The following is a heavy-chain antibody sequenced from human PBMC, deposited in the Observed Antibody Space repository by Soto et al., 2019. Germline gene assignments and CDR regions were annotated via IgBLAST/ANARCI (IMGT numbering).Heavy chain of an antibody. J-gene: IGHJ4*02. CDR2: SNPNSGGT. Sequence: ASVKVSCKASGYTFTGYYMHWVRQAPGQGLEWLGWSNPNSGGTNYAQKLQGRVTMTRDTSISTAYMELSRLRSDDTAVYYCARGHSSSSGPAGSIYFDYWGQGTLVTVSS. CDR1: GYTFTGYY. V-gene: IGHV1-2*02. CDR3: ARGHSSSSGPAGSIYFDY. D-gene: IGHD6-6*01.